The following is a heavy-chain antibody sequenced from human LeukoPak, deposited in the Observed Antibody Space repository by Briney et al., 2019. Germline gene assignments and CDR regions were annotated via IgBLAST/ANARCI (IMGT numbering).Heavy chain of an antibody. J-gene: IGHJ4*02. Sequence: GGSLRPSCRASGFTFNDYHMSWLRQAPGKGLEWISYISISGSYINHTDSVKGRFTISRDNAKNSLYLQMNSLRAEDTAVYYCARWTHPIGNYWGQGTLVTVSS. CDR3: ARWTHPIGNY. CDR1: GFTFNDYH. V-gene: IGHV3-11*03. D-gene: IGHD1-26*01. CDR2: ISISGSYI.